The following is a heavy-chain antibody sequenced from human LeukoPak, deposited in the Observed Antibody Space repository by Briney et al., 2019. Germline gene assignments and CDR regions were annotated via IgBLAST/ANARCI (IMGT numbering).Heavy chain of an antibody. CDR3: ARDIGSSGYYYYYYGMDV. J-gene: IGHJ6*02. CDR1: GFTVSSNY. CDR2: IYSGGST. V-gene: IGHV3-53*01. D-gene: IGHD3-22*01. Sequence: PGGSLRLSCAASGFTVSSNYMIWVRQAPGKGLEWVSVIYSGGSTYYADSVKGRFTISRDNSKNTVYLQMNSLRAEDTAVYYCARDIGSSGYYYYYYGMDVWGQGTTVTVSS.